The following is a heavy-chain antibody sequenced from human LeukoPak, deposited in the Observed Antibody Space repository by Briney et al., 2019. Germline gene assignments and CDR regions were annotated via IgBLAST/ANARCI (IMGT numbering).Heavy chain of an antibody. J-gene: IGHJ4*02. V-gene: IGHV3-30*02. D-gene: IGHD4-11*01. Sequence: GGSLRLSCAASGFPFSRYGMHWVRQAPGKGLEWVAFIPYDGSDKFYAVSVKGRFTISRDNSKNTLYLQMNSLRAEDTAVYYCAAMTSVTTGDYWGQGTLVTVSS. CDR1: GFPFSRYG. CDR2: IPYDGSDK. CDR3: AAMTSVTTGDY.